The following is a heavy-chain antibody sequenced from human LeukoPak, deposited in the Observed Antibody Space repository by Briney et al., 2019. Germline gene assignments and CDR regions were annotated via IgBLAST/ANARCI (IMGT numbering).Heavy chain of an antibody. V-gene: IGHV3-33*06. Sequence: GRSLRLSCAASGFTFSSYGMHWVRQAPGKGLEWVAVIWYDGSNKYYADSVKGRFTISRDNSKNTLYLQKNSLRAEDTAVYYCAKSGDTAMVTSFWGQGTLVTVSS. CDR1: GFTFSSYG. CDR3: AKSGDTAMVTSF. J-gene: IGHJ4*02. D-gene: IGHD5-18*01. CDR2: IWYDGSNK.